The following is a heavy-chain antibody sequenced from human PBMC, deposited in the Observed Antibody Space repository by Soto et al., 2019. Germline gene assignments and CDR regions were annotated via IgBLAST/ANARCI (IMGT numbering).Heavy chain of an antibody. Sequence: QVQLQESGPGLVKPSETLSLTCTVSGGYISSYYWSWIRQPPGKGLEWIGYIFYSGNTNYNPSLRSRXXIXVXPSKSQFSLKLGSVTAADTAVYYCARDSGYGDPFDYWGQGTLVTVSS. CDR3: ARDSGYGDPFDY. CDR1: GGYISSYY. V-gene: IGHV4-59*01. J-gene: IGHJ4*02. D-gene: IGHD4-17*01. CDR2: IFYSGNT.